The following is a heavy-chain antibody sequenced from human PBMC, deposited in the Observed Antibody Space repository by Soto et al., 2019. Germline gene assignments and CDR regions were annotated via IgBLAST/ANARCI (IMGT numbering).Heavy chain of an antibody. D-gene: IGHD2-15*01. CDR3: ARVSRHCSGGSCYLSYFYY. CDR2: IYYSGST. J-gene: IGHJ4*02. CDR1: GGSISSGGYY. Sequence: SETLSLTCTVSGGSISSGGYYWSWIRQHPGKGLEWIGYIYYSGSTYYNPSLKSRVTRAVDTSKTQFSRKLSSVTAADTAVYYCARVSRHCSGGSCYLSYFYYWGQGTLVTVSS. V-gene: IGHV4-31*03.